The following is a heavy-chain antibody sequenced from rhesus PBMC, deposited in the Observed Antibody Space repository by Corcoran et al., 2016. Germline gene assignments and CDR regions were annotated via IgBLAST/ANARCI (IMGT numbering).Heavy chain of an antibody. CDR3: AREIGSSYKNWYFDL. Sequence: QVQLQESGPGLVKPSETLSLTCAVSGGSISDDYYWSWIRPPPGKGLEWIGYITYSGSTSYNPSLQSRVTISRDTSKNQFSLKLSSVTAADMAVYYCAREIGSSYKNWYFDLWGPGTPITISS. CDR2: ITYSGST. V-gene: IGHV4-122*02. D-gene: IGHD4-29*01. J-gene: IGHJ2*01. CDR1: GGSISDDYY.